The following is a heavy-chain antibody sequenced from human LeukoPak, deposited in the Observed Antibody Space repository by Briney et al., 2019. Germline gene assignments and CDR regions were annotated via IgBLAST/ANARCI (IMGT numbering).Heavy chain of an antibody. V-gene: IGHV3-48*01. J-gene: IGHJ4*02. CDR3: ARGSSSSDY. Sequence: GGSLRLSCAASGFTFSSYSMNWVRQAPGKRLEWVSHISSSVSTTSYADSVKGRFTISRDNAKNTLYLQLNSRRAEDTAGFYCARGSSSSDYSGQGNLVTVSS. D-gene: IGHD6-13*01. CDR1: GFTFSSYS. CDR2: ISSSVSTT.